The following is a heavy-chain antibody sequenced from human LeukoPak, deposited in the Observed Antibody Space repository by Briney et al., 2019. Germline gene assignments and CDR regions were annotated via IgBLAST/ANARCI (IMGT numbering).Heavy chain of an antibody. Sequence: SETLSLTCAVYGGSFSGYYWSWIRQPPGKGLEWIGEINHSGSTNYNPSLKSRVTISVDTSKNQFSLKLSSVTAADTAVYYCATTGSGSYLGYYFDYWGQGTLVTVSS. V-gene: IGHV4-34*01. CDR1: GGSFSGYY. CDR2: INHSGST. D-gene: IGHD1-26*01. J-gene: IGHJ4*02. CDR3: ATTGSGSYLGYYFDY.